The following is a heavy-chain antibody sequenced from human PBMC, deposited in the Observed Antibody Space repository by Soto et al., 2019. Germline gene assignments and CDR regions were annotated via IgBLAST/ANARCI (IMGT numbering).Heavy chain of an antibody. Sequence: PGGSLRLSCVASGFTFSDYVMTWVRQAPEKGLEWVSTISVGGGSAYYADSVKGRFAISRDNSKNTLYLQMNSLRAEDTAVYYCAKPRREASSIAAHYYYYHGRDFWGRGTTVTVSS. J-gene: IGHJ6*02. CDR1: GFTFSDYV. CDR2: ISVGGGSA. V-gene: IGHV3-23*01. CDR3: AKPRREASSIAAHYYYYHGRDF. D-gene: IGHD6-6*01.